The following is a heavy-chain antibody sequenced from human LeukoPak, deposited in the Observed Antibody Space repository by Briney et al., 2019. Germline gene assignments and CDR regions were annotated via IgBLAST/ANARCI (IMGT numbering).Heavy chain of an antibody. CDR3: ARRVERYSSSFDY. D-gene: IGHD5-18*01. CDR1: GGSISRYY. CDR2: IYYSGST. V-gene: IGHV4-59*01. J-gene: IGHJ4*02. Sequence: PSETLSLTCTVSGGSISRYYWSSIRQPPRKGLEWIGYIYYSGSTTYNPSLKSRVTISVDTSKNQFSLKLSSVTAADTAVYYCARRVERYSSSFDYWGQGTLVTVSS.